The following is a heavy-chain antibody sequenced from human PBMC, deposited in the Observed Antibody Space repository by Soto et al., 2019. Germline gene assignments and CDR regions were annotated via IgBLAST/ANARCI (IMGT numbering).Heavy chain of an antibody. CDR2: IDPSDSYT. Sequence: GESLKISCKGSGYSFTSYWISWVRQMPGEGLEWMGRIDPSDSYTNYSPSFQGHVTISADKSISTAYLQWSSLKASDTAMYYCARHLGVHYYYYGMDVWGQRTTVTVSS. V-gene: IGHV5-10-1*01. D-gene: IGHD3-3*01. CDR1: GYSFTSYW. J-gene: IGHJ6*02. CDR3: ARHLGVHYYYYGMDV.